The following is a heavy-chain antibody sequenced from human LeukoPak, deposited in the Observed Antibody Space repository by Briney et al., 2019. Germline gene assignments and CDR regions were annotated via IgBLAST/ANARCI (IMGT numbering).Heavy chain of an antibody. CDR1: GYTFTGYY. CDR2: INPNSGGT. CDR3: ARGYFEGQYYYYMDV. Sequence: ASVKVSCKASGYTFTGYYMHWVRQAPGQGLEWMGWINPNSGGTKYAQKFQGRVTMTRDRSTSTSFMDLSSLRSDDTAVYYCARGYFEGQYYYYMDVWGKGTTVTISS. V-gene: IGHV1-2*02. J-gene: IGHJ6*03. D-gene: IGHD2/OR15-2a*01.